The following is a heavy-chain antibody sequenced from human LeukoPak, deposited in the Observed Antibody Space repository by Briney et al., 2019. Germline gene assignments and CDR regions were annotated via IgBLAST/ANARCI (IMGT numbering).Heavy chain of an antibody. J-gene: IGHJ4*02. V-gene: IGHV3-30*02. CDR3: ANPAGGPAATTLDY. CDR2: IRYDGSNK. Sequence: GGSLRLSCAASGFTFSSYGMHWVRQAPGKGLEWVAFIRYDGSNKYYADSVKGRFTISRDNSKNTLYLQMNSLRAEDTAVYYCANPAGGPAATTLDYWGQGTLVTVSS. D-gene: IGHD2-2*01. CDR1: GFTFSSYG.